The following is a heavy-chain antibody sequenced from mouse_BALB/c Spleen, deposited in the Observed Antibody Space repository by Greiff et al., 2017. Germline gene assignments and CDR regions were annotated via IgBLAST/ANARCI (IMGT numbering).Heavy chain of an antibody. CDR2: IDTCYGCT. D-gene: IGHD1-3*01. J-gene: IGHJ4*01. CDR1: GYSFTGYN. V-gene: IGHV1S135*01. Sequence: EVQLQQSGPELVKPGASVKLSCTASGYSFTGYNMNWVRQSHGKSLEWIGNIDTCYGCTNYTQKFKGKATLTGDKSSNTAYLQLRSLTSEDSAVYYCARDECYNGFAYWGQGTSVTVSS. CDR3: ARDECYNGFAY.